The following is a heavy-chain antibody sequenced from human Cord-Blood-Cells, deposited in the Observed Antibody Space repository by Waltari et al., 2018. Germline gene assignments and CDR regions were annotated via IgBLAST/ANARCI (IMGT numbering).Heavy chain of an antibody. V-gene: IGHV3-30*18. CDR2: IWDDGSNK. J-gene: IGHJ3*02. CDR1: GFTFSSYG. CDR3: AKVMVGATGAFDI. D-gene: IGHD1-26*01. Sequence: QVQLVESGGGVVQPGRSLRLSCAASGFTFSSYGMHWVRQAPGQGLEWVAVIWDDGSNKYYADSVKGRFTISRDNSKNTLYLQMNSLRAEDTAMYYCAKVMVGATGAFDIWGQGTMVTVSS.